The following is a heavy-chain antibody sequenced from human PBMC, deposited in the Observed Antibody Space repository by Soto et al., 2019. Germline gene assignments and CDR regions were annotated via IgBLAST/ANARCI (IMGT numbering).Heavy chain of an antibody. Sequence: GEALKISCKSSGYDFSTYWIGWVRRMPGKGLEWVAIIYPGDSITKYDSNTRYSPSFQGQVTISVDRSISTAYLQWSSLKASDTAMYYCVRRPVANYFDSSVPYLPVWGQGTLVTV. V-gene: IGHV5-51*01. CDR1: GYDFSTYW. CDR3: VRRPVANYFDSSVPYLPV. CDR2: IYPGDSITKYDSNT. D-gene: IGHD3-22*01. J-gene: IGHJ1*01.